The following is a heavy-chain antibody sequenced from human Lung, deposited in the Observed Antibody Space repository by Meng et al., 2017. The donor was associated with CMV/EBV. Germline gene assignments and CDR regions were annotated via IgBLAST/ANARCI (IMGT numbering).Heavy chain of an antibody. V-gene: IGHV1-46*01. Sequence: ASXXVSXKASGYTLTNYYIHWVRQAPGQGLEWMGIINPSDNTTIYAQKFQGRVTMTRDTSTSTVYMELSSLRSDDTALYYCARDLGYSSSWYFQYYFDCWGQGTXVTVSS. CDR3: ARDLGYSSSWYFQYYFDC. CDR1: GYTLTNYY. CDR2: INPSDNTT. D-gene: IGHD6-13*01. J-gene: IGHJ4*02.